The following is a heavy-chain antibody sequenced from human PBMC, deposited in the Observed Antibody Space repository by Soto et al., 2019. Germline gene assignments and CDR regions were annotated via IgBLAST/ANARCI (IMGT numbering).Heavy chain of an antibody. J-gene: IGHJ4*02. CDR3: VGSGYSPFDY. CDR2: LNYSGST. Sequence: SETLSLTCNVSGVSISSSSYYWGWIRQPPGKGLEWIGSLNYSGSTYYNPSLKSRVTISADTSKNQFSLKLSSVTAADTAVYYCVGSGYSPFDYWGQGTLVTVSS. CDR1: GVSISSSSYY. V-gene: IGHV4-39*01. D-gene: IGHD3-22*01.